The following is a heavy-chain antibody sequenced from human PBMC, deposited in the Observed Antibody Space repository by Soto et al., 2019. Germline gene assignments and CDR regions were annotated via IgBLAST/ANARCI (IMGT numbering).Heavy chain of an antibody. V-gene: IGHV4-34*01. CDR3: ARETSDYYYDSSGPYYFDY. D-gene: IGHD3-22*01. Sequence: SETLSLTCAVYDGSFSGYYWSWILQPPGKWLEWIGEINHSGSTNYNPSLKSRVTISVDTSKNQFSMKLSSVTAADTAVYYCARETSDYYYDSSGPYYFDYWGQGTLVTVSS. J-gene: IGHJ4*02. CDR2: INHSGST. CDR1: DGSFSGYY.